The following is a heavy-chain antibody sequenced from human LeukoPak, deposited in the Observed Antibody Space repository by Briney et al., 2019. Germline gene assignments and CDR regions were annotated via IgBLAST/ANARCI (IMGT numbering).Heavy chain of an antibody. V-gene: IGHV3-23*01. CDR2: ISGSGGST. J-gene: IGHJ4*02. CDR3: AKRYHSSAYYAACGY. Sequence: GGSLRLSCAASGFTFSSDAMSWVRQAPGKGLEWVSAISGSGGSTYYADSVKGRFTISRDNSKNTLYLQMNSLRAEDTAIYYCAKRYHSSAYYAACGYCCRGTLVTVSS. CDR1: GFTFSSDA. D-gene: IGHD3-3*01.